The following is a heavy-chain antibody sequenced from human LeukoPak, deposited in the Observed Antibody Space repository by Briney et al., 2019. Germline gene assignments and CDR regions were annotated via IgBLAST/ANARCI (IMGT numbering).Heavy chain of an antibody. V-gene: IGHV1-18*01. CDR3: ARGPRYYYDSSGPNFDP. D-gene: IGHD3-22*01. Sequence: ASVKVSCKASGYTFTSYGISWVRQAPGQGLEWMGWISAYSGNTNYAQKLQGRVTMTTDTSTSTAYMELRSLRSDDTAVYYCARGPRYYYDSSGPNFDPWGQGTLVTVSS. J-gene: IGHJ5*02. CDR1: GYTFTSYG. CDR2: ISAYSGNT.